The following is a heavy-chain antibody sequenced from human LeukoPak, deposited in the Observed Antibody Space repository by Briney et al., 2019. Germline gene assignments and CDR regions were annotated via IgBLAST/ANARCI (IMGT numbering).Heavy chain of an antibody. J-gene: IGHJ3*02. CDR1: GFTVSSNY. CDR2: IYSGGST. CDR3: RGYCSGGSCYSDAFDI. V-gene: IGHV3-53*01. Sequence: GGSLRLSCAASGFTVSSNYMSWVRQAPGKGLEWVSVIYSGGSTYYADSVKGRFTISRDNSKNTLYLQMNSLKTEDTAVYYCRGYCSGGSCYSDAFDIWGQGTMVTVSS. D-gene: IGHD2-15*01.